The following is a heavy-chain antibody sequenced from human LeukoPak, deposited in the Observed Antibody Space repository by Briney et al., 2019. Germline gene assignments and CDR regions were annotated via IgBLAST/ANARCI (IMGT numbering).Heavy chain of an antibody. CDR3: ARLVKPGATLNWLDP. V-gene: IGHV5-51*01. CDR1: GYNFNNYW. D-gene: IGHD2-2*01. CDR2: IYPGDSDT. Sequence: HGESLKISCEGSGYNFNNYWIAWVSQMLGKGLEWMGIIYPGDSDTRYSPPFQGQVTISADKSISTAYLQWRSLKASDSAMYYCARLVKPGATLNWLDPWGQGTLVTVSS. J-gene: IGHJ5*02.